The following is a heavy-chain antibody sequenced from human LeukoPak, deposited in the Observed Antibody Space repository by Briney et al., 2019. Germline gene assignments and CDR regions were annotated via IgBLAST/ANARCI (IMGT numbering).Heavy chain of an antibody. CDR1: GYAFTTYG. V-gene: IGHV1-18*01. Sequence: GASVKVSCKASGYAFTTYGINWVRQAPGQGLEWMGWISAYNGNTNYAQRFQGRVTMTADTSTSTAYMELRSLRSDDTAVYYCARDMSGSYSTRFDPWGQGTLVTVSS. CDR2: ISAYNGNT. J-gene: IGHJ5*02. CDR3: ARDMSGSYSTRFDP. D-gene: IGHD1-26*01.